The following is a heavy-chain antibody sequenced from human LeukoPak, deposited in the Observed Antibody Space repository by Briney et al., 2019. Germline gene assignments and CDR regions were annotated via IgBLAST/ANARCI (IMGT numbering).Heavy chain of an antibody. CDR1: GYTFTRYG. CDR3: ARGYNYYDSSGYHAPYFDY. J-gene: IGHJ4*02. Sequence: ASVKVSRKASGYTFTRYGVRWVRQAPGQWLEWMGWISAYNGNTNYAQKLQGRVTMTTDTSTSTAYMELRSLRSDDTAVYYCARGYNYYDSSGYHAPYFDYWGQGTLVTVSS. V-gene: IGHV1-18*01. D-gene: IGHD3-22*01. CDR2: ISAYNGNT.